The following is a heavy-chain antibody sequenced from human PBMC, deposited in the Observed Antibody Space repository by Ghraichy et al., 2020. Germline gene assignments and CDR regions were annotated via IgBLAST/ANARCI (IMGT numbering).Heavy chain of an antibody. D-gene: IGHD6-13*01. V-gene: IGHV3-23*01. CDR1: GFTFSSYA. CDR2: ISGSGGST. Sequence: GGSLRLSCAASGFTFSSYAMSWVRQAPGKGLEWVSGISGSGGSTYYVDSVTGRFTISRDNSKNTLNLQMNSLRAEDTAVYYCAKGIAAGTTTIAYYYNGLDVWGQGTTVTVSS. CDR3: AKGIAAGTTTIAYYYNGLDV. J-gene: IGHJ6*02.